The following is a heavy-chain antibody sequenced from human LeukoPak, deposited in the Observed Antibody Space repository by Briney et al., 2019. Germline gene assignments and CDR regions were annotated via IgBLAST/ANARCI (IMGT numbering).Heavy chain of an antibody. D-gene: IGHD3-10*01. Sequence: ASVKVSCKSSGYTFTGYQIHWVRQAPGQGLEWMGWINPNSGATNYAQEFQGRVTMTRDTSIGTAYMELSRLRSDDTAVYYCARDYYGSGSYSTDYWGQGTLGTVSS. CDR2: INPNSGAT. CDR1: GYTFTGYQ. CDR3: ARDYYGSGSYSTDY. J-gene: IGHJ4*02. V-gene: IGHV1-2*02.